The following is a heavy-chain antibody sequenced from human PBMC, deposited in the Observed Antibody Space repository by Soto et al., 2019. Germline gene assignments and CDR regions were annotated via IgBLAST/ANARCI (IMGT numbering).Heavy chain of an antibody. Sequence: QVQLVGSGGGVVQPGRSLRLSCAASGFTFSSYGMHWVRQAPGKGLEWVAVISYHGSDQYYADSVKGRYTISRDNSKNTVHLQMNSLRAEDTAVYYCAKEVRYYYDSRGVDAFDIWGQGTVVTVSS. D-gene: IGHD3-22*01. V-gene: IGHV3-30*18. CDR1: GFTFSSYG. J-gene: IGHJ3*02. CDR3: AKEVRYYYDSRGVDAFDI. CDR2: ISYHGSDQ.